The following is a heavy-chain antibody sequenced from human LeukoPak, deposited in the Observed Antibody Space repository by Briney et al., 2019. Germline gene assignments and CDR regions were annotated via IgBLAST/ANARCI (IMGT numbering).Heavy chain of an antibody. CDR1: GFTFSNAW. CDR2: IKSKTDGGTT. V-gene: IGHV3-15*01. D-gene: IGHD3-9*01. J-gene: IGHJ3*02. Sequence: PGGPLRLSCAASGFTFSNAWMSWVRQAPGKGLEWVGRIKSKTDGGTTDYAAPVKGRFTISRDDSKNTLYLQMNSLKTEDTAVYYCTTDLLSLPGFLTGPSHPPGNDAFDIWGQGTMVTVSS. CDR3: TTDLLSLPGFLTGPSHPPGNDAFDI.